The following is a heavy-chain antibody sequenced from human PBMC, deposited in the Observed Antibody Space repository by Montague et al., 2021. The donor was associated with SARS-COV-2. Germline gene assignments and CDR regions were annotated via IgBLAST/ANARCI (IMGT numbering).Heavy chain of an antibody. D-gene: IGHD3-10*01. Sequence: FLRLSCAASGFTFSSYGMHWVRQAPGKGLEWVAVIWYDGSNKYYADSVKGRFTISRDNSKNTLYLQMNSLRAEDTAVYYCARDKFGSGKYAFDIWGQGTMVTVSS. J-gene: IGHJ3*02. CDR1: GFTFSSYG. V-gene: IGHV3-33*01. CDR2: IWYDGSNK. CDR3: ARDKFGSGKYAFDI.